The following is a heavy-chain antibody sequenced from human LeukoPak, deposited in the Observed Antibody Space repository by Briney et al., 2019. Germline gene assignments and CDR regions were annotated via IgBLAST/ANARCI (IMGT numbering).Heavy chain of an antibody. J-gene: IGHJ4*02. CDR1: GGSFSGYY. V-gene: IGHV4-34*01. D-gene: IGHD2-15*01. CDR3: ARGLGSRRGGY. CDR2: INHSGST. Sequence: SETLSLTCAVYGGSFSGYYWSWISHPPGEGLEWIGEINHSGSTNYNPSLKSRVTISVDTSKNQFSLKLSSVTAADTAVYYCARGLGSRRGGYWGQGTLVTVSS.